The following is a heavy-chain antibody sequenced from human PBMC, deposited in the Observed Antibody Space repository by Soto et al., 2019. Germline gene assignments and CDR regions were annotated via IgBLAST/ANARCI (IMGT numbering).Heavy chain of an antibody. V-gene: IGHV4-59*01. CDR1: GGSTSSYY. D-gene: IGHD3-22*01. CDR3: ARDYYDSSGYFGMDV. Sequence: SETLSLTCTVSGGSTSSYYWSWIRQPPGKGLEWIGYIYYSGSTNYNPSLKSRVTISVDTSKNQFSLKLSSVTAADTAVYYCARDYYDSSGYFGMDVWGQGTTVTVSS. CDR2: IYYSGST. J-gene: IGHJ6*02.